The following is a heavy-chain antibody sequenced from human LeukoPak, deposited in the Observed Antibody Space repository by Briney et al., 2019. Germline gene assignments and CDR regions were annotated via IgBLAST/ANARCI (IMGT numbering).Heavy chain of an antibody. D-gene: IGHD4-17*01. Sequence: PGGSLRLSCSASGFTLSYYAIHWVRQAPGKGLEYVSGIRSNGGSTYNADSVKGRVTISRDNSKNTLYLQMSSLRAEDTAVYYCVKPVTSFWGGFDYWGQGTLVTVSS. V-gene: IGHV3-64D*06. CDR2: IRSNGGST. J-gene: IGHJ4*02. CDR3: VKPVTSFWGGFDY. CDR1: GFTLSYYA.